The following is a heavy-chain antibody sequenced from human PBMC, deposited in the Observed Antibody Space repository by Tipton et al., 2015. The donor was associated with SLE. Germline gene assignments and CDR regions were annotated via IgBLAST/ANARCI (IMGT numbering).Heavy chain of an antibody. J-gene: IGHJ2*01. CDR2: INPSGGSS. Sequence: QVQLVQSGAEVKKPGASVKGSCKASGYTFTSYYMHWVRQAPGQGPEWMGIINPSGGSSSYAQKFQGRVTMTRDTSTSTVYMELSSLRSEDRAVYYCASLANSSSRRGESFDLWGRGTLVTVSS. D-gene: IGHD6-13*01. V-gene: IGHV1-46*01. CDR1: GYTFTSYY. CDR3: ASLANSSSRRGESFDL.